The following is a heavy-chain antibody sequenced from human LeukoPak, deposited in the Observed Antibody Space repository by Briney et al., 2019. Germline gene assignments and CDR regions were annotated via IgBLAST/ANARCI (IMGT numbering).Heavy chain of an antibody. Sequence: PGRSLRLSWAASGFTVSGYGMHWVRQAPGKRLEWVAFISYDGHNKYHVDSVKGRFTISRDNSKNRLYLQMNSLRPEDTAVYYCASQTTGYNYAHPLDYWGQGTLVAVSS. J-gene: IGHJ4*02. CDR3: ASQTTGYNYAHPLDY. V-gene: IGHV3-33*05. D-gene: IGHD5-18*01. CDR2: ISYDGHNK. CDR1: GFTVSGYG.